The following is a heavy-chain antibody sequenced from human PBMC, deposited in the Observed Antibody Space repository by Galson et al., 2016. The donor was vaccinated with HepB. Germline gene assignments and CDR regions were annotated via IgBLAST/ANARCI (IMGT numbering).Heavy chain of an antibody. CDR2: IHRSGTT. Sequence: SLILSCATSGFTVNTNSMSWVRQPPGRGLDWVSLIHRSGTTYYADPATGRFTISRDNSKNTLYLHMNRLRAEDTAVYYCARDAAYCGPTTCHSGWFDPWGQGTLVTVSS. CDR1: GFTVNTNS. D-gene: IGHD2-21*01. J-gene: IGHJ5*02. V-gene: IGHV3-53*01. CDR3: ARDAAYCGPTTCHSGWFDP.